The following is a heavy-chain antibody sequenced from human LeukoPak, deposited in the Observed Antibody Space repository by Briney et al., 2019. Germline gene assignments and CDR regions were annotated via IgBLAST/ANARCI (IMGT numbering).Heavy chain of an antibody. CDR3: ARALNDYVWGSYPDY. CDR1: GFTFSSYS. CDR2: ISSSSSYI. V-gene: IGHV3-21*01. Sequence: GGSLRLSCAASGFTFSSYSMNWVRQAPGKGLEWVSSISSSSSYIYYADSVKGRFTISRDNAKNSLYLQMNSLTAEDTAVYYCARALNDYVWGSYPDYWGQGTLVTVSS. J-gene: IGHJ4*02. D-gene: IGHD3-16*02.